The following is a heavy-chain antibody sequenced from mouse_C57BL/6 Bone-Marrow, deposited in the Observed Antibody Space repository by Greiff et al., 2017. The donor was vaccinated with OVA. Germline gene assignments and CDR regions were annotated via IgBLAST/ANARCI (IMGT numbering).Heavy chain of an antibody. V-gene: IGHV5-17*01. CDR2: ISSGSSTI. CDR1: GFTFSDYG. J-gene: IGHJ1*03. Sequence: EVKVEESGGGLVKPGGSLKLSCAASGFTFSDYGMHWVRQAPEKGLEWVAYISSGSSTIYFADTVKGRFTISRDNAKNNLFLQRTSLRSEETAMYYCARINYWYFDDWGTGTTVTVSS. CDR3: ARINYWYFDD.